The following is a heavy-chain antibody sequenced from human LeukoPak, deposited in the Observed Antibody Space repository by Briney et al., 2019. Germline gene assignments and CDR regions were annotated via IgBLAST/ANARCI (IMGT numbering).Heavy chain of an antibody. J-gene: IGHJ3*01. CDR1: GDTFNNYN. D-gene: IGHD5-24*01. CDR2: ITPIFGTA. V-gene: IGHV1-69*01. CDR3: ATERWLQY. Sequence: PVKVSCRASGDTFNNYNVNWVRQAPGQGLEWMGGITPIFGTANYAQKFQGRVTITAAESTSTAYLELRSLTSEDTAVYFCATERWLQYWGQGTMVTVSS.